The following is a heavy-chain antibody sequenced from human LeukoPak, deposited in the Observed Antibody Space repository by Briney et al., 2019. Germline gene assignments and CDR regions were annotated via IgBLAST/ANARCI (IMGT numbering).Heavy chain of an antibody. J-gene: IGHJ5*02. CDR1: GGSISSGSYY. CDR3: AREAYSSSSNWFDP. D-gene: IGHD6-6*01. V-gene: IGHV4-61*02. CDR2: IYTSGST. Sequence: PSDTLSLTCTVSGGSISSGSYYWSWIRQPAGKGLEWIGRIYTSGSTNYNPSLKSRVTISVDTSKNQFSLKLSSVTAADTAVYYCAREAYSSSSNWFDPWGQGTLVTVSS.